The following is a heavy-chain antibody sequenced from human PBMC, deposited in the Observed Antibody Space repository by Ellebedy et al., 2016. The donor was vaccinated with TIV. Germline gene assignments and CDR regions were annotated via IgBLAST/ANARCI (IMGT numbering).Heavy chain of an antibody. CDR3: ARDLGRVDY. Sequence: GESLKISXAASGFTFSSYGMHWVRQAPGKGLEWVAVIWYDGSNKYYADSVKGRFTISRDNSKNTLYLQMNSLRAEDTAVYYCARDLGRVDYWGQGTLVTVSS. CDR1: GFTFSSYG. V-gene: IGHV3-33*01. J-gene: IGHJ4*02. CDR2: IWYDGSNK. D-gene: IGHD3-10*01.